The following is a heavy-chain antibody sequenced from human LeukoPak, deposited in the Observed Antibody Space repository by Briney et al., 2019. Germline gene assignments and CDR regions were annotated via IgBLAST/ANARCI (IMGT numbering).Heavy chain of an antibody. Sequence: SETLSLTCTVSGGSMSSSSYYWGWIRQPPGKGLEWIGSIYYSGSTYYNPSLKSRVTISVDTSKNQFSLKLSSVTAADTAVYYCARTYNTYYFDYWGQGTLDTVSS. V-gene: IGHV4-39*01. CDR2: IYYSGST. CDR1: GGSMSSSSYY. CDR3: ARTYNTYYFDY. J-gene: IGHJ4*02. D-gene: IGHD1-14*01.